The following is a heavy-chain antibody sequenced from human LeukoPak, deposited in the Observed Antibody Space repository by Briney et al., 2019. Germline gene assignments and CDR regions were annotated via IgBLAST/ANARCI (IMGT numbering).Heavy chain of an antibody. J-gene: IGHJ5*02. CDR1: GDSISSGNFY. Sequence: PSETLSLTCTVSGDSISSGNFYWGWIRQPPGKELQWIGSIYYSGSTYYNPSLKSRVTISVDTSKNQFSLKLNSVTAADTAVYYCARGVERIFGVVNWFDPWGQGTPVTVSS. CDR3: ARGVERIFGVVNWFDP. CDR2: IYYSGST. D-gene: IGHD3-3*01. V-gene: IGHV4-30-4*08.